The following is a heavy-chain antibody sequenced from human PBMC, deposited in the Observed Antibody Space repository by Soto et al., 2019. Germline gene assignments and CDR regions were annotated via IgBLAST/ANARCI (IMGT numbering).Heavy chain of an antibody. CDR3: AREGGSYLAWSDAFDI. CDR2: ISYDGSNK. D-gene: IGHD1-26*01. J-gene: IGHJ3*02. CDR1: GFTFSSYA. Sequence: GSLRLSCAASGFTFSSYAMHWVRQAPGKGLEWVAVISYDGSNKYYADSVKGRFTISRDNSKNTLYLQMNSLRAEDTAVYYCAREGGSYLAWSDAFDIWGQGTMVTVSS. V-gene: IGHV3-30-3*01.